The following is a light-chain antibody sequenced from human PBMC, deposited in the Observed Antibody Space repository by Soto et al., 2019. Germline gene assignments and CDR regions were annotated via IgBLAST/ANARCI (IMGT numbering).Light chain of an antibody. J-gene: IGKJ2*01. CDR3: QQRSNGPRT. CDR1: QSISSY. Sequence: EIVLTQSPATLSLSPGERATLSCRASQSISSYLAWYQQRPGQAPRLLISDASNRATGIPARFSGSGSGTDFSLTIISLEPEDFAIYSCQQRSNGPRTFGQGTKLELK. CDR2: DAS. V-gene: IGKV3-11*01.